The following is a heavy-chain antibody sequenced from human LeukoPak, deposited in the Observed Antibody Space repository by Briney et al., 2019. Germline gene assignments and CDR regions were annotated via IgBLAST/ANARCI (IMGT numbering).Heavy chain of an antibody. D-gene: IGHD3-10*01. CDR1: GFTFNSYS. CDR3: AKNGAWGSGTYSFTFYYYMDV. Sequence: PGGSLRLSCAASGFTFNSYSMNWVRQAPGKGLEWVSYITSGSGTIYYADSVKGRFTISRDNAKNSLYLQMNSLRAEDTAVYYCAKNGAWGSGTYSFTFYYYMDVWGKGTTVTISS. V-gene: IGHV3-48*01. J-gene: IGHJ6*03. CDR2: ITSGSGTI.